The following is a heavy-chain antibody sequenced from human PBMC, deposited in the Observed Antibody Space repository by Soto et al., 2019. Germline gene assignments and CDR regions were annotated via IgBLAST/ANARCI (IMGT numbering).Heavy chain of an antibody. D-gene: IGHD2-15*01. Sequence: ASVKVSCKASGYTFTGYYMHWVRQAPGQGLEWMGWINPNSGGTNYAQKFQGWVTMTRDTSISTAYMELSRLRSDDTAVYYCARAGIKEDIVVVVAAITAYFDYWGQGTLVTVSS. CDR2: INPNSGGT. V-gene: IGHV1-2*04. J-gene: IGHJ4*02. CDR3: ARAGIKEDIVVVVAAITAYFDY. CDR1: GYTFTGYY.